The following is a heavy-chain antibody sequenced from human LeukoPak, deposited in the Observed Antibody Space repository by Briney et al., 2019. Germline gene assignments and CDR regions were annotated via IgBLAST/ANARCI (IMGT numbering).Heavy chain of an antibody. Sequence: GGSLRLSCTASGFTFGDYAMSWFRQAPGKGLEWVANIKQDGSEAYYLDSVMGRFTISRDNGKNSLYLKMNSLRAEDTAVYYCVPQLSSGYDPGVWVFDYWGQGTLVTVSS. J-gene: IGHJ4*02. D-gene: IGHD5-12*01. CDR3: VPQLSSGYDPGVWVFDY. CDR1: GFTFGDYA. V-gene: IGHV3-7*01. CDR2: IKQDGSEA.